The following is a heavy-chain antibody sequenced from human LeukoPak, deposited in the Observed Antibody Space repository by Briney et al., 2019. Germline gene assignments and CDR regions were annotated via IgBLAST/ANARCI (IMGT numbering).Heavy chain of an antibody. Sequence: GGSLRLSCAASGFTFSSYSMNWVRQAPGKGLEWVSSISSSSSYIYYADSVKGRFTISRDNAKNSLYLQMNSLRAEDTALYYCAKGTSGYGGGLFNWGQGTLVTVSS. J-gene: IGHJ4*02. CDR1: GFTFSSYS. CDR2: ISSSSSYI. CDR3: AKGTSGYGGGLFN. V-gene: IGHV3-21*04. D-gene: IGHD5-12*01.